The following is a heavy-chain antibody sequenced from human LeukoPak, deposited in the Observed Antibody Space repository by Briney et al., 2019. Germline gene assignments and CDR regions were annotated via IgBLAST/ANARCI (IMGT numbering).Heavy chain of an antibody. CDR2: INQDGSEK. CDR1: GFTFRSYW. CDR3: ARGQSFSYNVYDMDV. V-gene: IGHV3-7*01. J-gene: IGHJ6*03. Sequence: GGSLRLSCAASGFTFRSYWMSWVRQAPGKGLEWVANINQDGSEKYYVDSVKGRFTISRDNAKNSLYLQMNSLRAEDTAVYYRARGQSFSYNVYDMDVRGKGST. D-gene: IGHD1-1*01.